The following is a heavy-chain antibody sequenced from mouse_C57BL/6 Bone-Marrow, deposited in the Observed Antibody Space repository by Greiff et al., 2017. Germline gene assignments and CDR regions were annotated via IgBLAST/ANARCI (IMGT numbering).Heavy chain of an antibody. J-gene: IGHJ3*01. CDR2: IFPGSGRT. CDR3: ARPYGRVWFAY. D-gene: IGHD1-1*01. Sequence: QVQLQQSGAELMQPGASVKLSCKATGYTFTGYWIEWVKQRPGHGLEWIGEIFPGSGRTNYNEKFKGTATFTAYTSSTTAYMQLSSLTTVDSAIYYSARPYGRVWFAYWGQEALVTVSA. CDR1: GYTFTGYW. V-gene: IGHV1-9*01.